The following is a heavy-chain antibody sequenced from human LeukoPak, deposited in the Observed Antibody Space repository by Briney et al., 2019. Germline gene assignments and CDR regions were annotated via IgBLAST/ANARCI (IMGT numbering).Heavy chain of an antibody. Sequence: KSSETLSLTCTVSGGSVSSSTYYWGWIRQPPGKGLEWIGSVYYTGSTYYNPSLESRVTMSADTSTNHFSLKLSSVTAADTAVYYCARFSNSSSRYGMDVWGQGTTVTVSS. J-gene: IGHJ6*02. CDR2: VYYTGST. D-gene: IGHD3-22*01. V-gene: IGHV4-39*02. CDR3: ARFSNSSSRYGMDV. CDR1: GGSVSSSTYY.